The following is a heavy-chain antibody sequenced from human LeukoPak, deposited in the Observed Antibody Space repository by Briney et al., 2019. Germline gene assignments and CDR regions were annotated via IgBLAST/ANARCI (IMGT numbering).Heavy chain of an antibody. CDR2: IKSKTDGGTT. J-gene: IGHJ4*02. V-gene: IGHV3-15*01. D-gene: IGHD3-9*01. CDR1: GFTFSNAW. Sequence: PGGSLRLSCAASGFTFSNAWMSWVRQAPGKGLEWVGRIKSKTDGGTTDYAAPVKGRFTISRDDSKNTLYLQMNSLKTEDTAVYYCTTESKRHFDWSFLTNGDYWGQGTLVTVSS. CDR3: TTESKRHFDWSFLTNGDY.